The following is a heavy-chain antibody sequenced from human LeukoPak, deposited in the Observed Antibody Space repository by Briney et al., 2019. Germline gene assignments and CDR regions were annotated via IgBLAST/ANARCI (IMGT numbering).Heavy chain of an antibody. Sequence: SETLSLTCTVSGGSISSGSYYWSWIRQPAGKGLEWIGRIYTSGSTNYNPSLKSRVTISVDTSKNQFSLKLSSVTAADTAVYYCARDSGFNCSSTSCYYAYYYYYYMDVWGKGTTVTVSS. CDR1: GGSISSGSYY. J-gene: IGHJ6*03. V-gene: IGHV4-61*02. CDR3: ARDSGFNCSSTSCYYAYYYYYYMDV. CDR2: IYTSGST. D-gene: IGHD2-2*01.